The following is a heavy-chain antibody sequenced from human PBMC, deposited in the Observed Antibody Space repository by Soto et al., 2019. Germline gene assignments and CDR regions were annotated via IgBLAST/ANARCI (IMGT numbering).Heavy chain of an antibody. D-gene: IGHD1-1*01. CDR2: IDAVGTAT. CDR3: TTVLEY. J-gene: IGHJ4*02. V-gene: IGHV3-74*01. Sequence: EVQLVQSGGGSVQPGGSLRLSCAASGFTFTNYWMHWVRQVPGKGLVWVSRIDAVGTATSYSDSVRGRFTISRDNAENMLYLQMNSLRAEDTAVYYCTTVLEYWGQGTLVTVSS. CDR1: GFTFTNYW.